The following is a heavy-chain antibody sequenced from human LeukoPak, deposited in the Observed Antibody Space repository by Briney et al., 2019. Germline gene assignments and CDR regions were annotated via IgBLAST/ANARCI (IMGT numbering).Heavy chain of an antibody. D-gene: IGHD3-9*01. Sequence: GRSLRLSCAASGFTFSSYSMNWVRQAPGKGLEWLSSINSSSSYIYYADSVKGRFTISRDNAKNSLYLQMNSLRAEDTAVYYCARQDILTGYPSFHYWGQGTLVTVSS. J-gene: IGHJ4*02. CDR3: ARQDILTGYPSFHY. V-gene: IGHV3-21*01. CDR1: GFTFSSYS. CDR2: INSSSSYI.